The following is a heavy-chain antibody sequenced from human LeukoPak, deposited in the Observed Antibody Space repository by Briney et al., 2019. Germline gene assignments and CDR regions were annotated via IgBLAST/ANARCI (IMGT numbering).Heavy chain of an antibody. Sequence: GRSLRLSCAASGFTFSSYAMHWVRQAPGKGLEWVAVISYDGSNKYYADSMKGRFTISRDNAKNTLYLQMNSLRAEDTAMYYCVRAVGGNDGRTFGYWAQGTLVTVSS. J-gene: IGHJ4*02. CDR3: VRAVGGNDGRTFGY. D-gene: IGHD3-3*01. CDR1: GFTFSSYA. CDR2: ISYDGSNK. V-gene: IGHV3-30-3*01.